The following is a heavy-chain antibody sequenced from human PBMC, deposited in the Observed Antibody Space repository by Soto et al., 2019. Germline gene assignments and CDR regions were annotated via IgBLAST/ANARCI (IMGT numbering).Heavy chain of an antibody. Sequence: GGSLRLSCMVSNFALANAWVNWVRQAPGKGLEWVSHVKRKTEGETTDYAAPVKGRFTISRDDSKLTVYLLMSSLNTDDTGVYYCTTGHGSNWYYWGQGTLVTVSS. CDR1: NFALANAW. CDR2: VKRKTEGETT. CDR3: TTGHGSNWYY. J-gene: IGHJ4*02. V-gene: IGHV3-15*07. D-gene: IGHD6-13*01.